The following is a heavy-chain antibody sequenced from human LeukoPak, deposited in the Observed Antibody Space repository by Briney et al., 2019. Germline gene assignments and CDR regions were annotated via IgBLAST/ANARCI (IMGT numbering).Heavy chain of an antibody. CDR2: IKSRGDGETT. J-gene: IGHJ6*03. CDR1: GITFRDAF. CDR3: TTLHEMAPFYYYYYMDV. Sequence: GGSLRLSCVAYGITFRDAFMNWVRQAPGRGREWVAHIKSRGDGETTNYAAAVQGRFTISRDDSINTVYLDLRSLSTDDTAVYYCTTLHEMAPFYYYYYMDVWGKGTTVTVSS. V-gene: IGHV3-15*01. D-gene: IGHD5-24*01.